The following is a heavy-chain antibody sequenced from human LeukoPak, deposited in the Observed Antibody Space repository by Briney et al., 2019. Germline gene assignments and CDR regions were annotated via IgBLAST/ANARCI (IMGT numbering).Heavy chain of an antibody. D-gene: IGHD3-22*01. CDR3: ARVEKWLHRPHAFDI. CDR1: GYTFNSYG. CDR2: IHTYNGHT. V-gene: IGHV1-18*01. Sequence: GASVKVSCKSSGYTFNSYGITWVRQAPGQGLEWLGWIHTYNGHTNYAQKLQGRVTMTTDTSTSTAYMELRSLRSDDTAVYYCARVEKWLHRPHAFDIWGQGTMVTVSS. J-gene: IGHJ3*02.